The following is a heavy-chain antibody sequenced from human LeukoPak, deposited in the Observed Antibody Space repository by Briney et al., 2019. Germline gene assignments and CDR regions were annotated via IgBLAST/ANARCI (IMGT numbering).Heavy chain of an antibody. CDR2: IYHGGST. CDR3: ARADYYYMDV. V-gene: IGHV4-38-2*02. Sequence: SETLSLTCTVSGYSISSGYYWGWIRQPPGKGLEWIGSIYHGGSTYYNPSLKSRVTISVDTSKNQFSLKLSSVTAADTAVYYCARADYYYMDVWGKGTTVTISS. CDR1: GYSISSGYY. J-gene: IGHJ6*03.